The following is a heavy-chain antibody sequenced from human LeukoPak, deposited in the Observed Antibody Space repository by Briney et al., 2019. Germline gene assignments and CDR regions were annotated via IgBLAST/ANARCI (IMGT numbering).Heavy chain of an antibody. CDR3: ARDDNVAFDI. J-gene: IGHJ3*02. CDR2: INPSGGST. D-gene: IGHD5-24*01. Sequence: ASVKVSCKASGGTFSSYAISWVRQAPGQGLEWMGIINPSGGSTSYAQKFQGRVTMTRDTSTSTVYMELSSLRSEDTAVYYCARDDNVAFDIWGQGTMVTVSS. CDR1: GGTFSSYA. V-gene: IGHV1-46*01.